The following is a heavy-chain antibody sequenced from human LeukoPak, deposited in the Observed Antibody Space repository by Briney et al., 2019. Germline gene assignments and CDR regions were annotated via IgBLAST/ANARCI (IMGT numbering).Heavy chain of an antibody. V-gene: IGHV1-69*10. Sequence: SVNVSCKASGNIFLHYAITSVRQAPGQGLEGMGGSIPMLGVKNNVDNFHGRVTISADKSTNIMYLELTSLRYEDTAVYYCARERSDCSGSGCCSRNRNHCGLDVWGEGATVTVSS. CDR3: ARERSDCSGSGCCSRNRNHCGLDV. D-gene: IGHD2-15*01. CDR1: GNIFLHYA. J-gene: IGHJ6*04. CDR2: SIPMLGVK.